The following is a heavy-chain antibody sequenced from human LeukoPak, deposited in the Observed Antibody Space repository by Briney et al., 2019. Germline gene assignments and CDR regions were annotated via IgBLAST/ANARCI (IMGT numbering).Heavy chain of an antibody. D-gene: IGHD4-17*01. Sequence: GGSLRLSCAASGFTFSDYYMSWIRQAPGKGLEWVSYISSSGSTIYYADSVKGRFTISRDNAKNSLYLQMNSLRAEDTAVYYCARNVPTVTGYYYYMDVWGKGTTVTVSS. V-gene: IGHV3-11*04. CDR1: GFTFSDYY. CDR2: ISSSGSTI. J-gene: IGHJ6*03. CDR3: ARNVPTVTGYYYYMDV.